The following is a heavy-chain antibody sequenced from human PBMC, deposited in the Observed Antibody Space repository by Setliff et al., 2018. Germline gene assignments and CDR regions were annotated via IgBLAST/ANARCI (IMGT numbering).Heavy chain of an antibody. J-gene: IGHJ3*02. CDR2: ISAYNGNT. CDR3: ARGYYYDSSGPAAFDI. V-gene: IGHV1-18*01. Sequence: GASVKVSCKASGYTFTSYGISWVRQAPGQGLEWMGWISAYNGNTNYAQKLQGRVTMTTDTSTSTAYMELRSLRSDDTAVYYCARGYYYDSSGPAAFDIWGQGARVTVSS. D-gene: IGHD3-22*01. CDR1: GYTFTSYG.